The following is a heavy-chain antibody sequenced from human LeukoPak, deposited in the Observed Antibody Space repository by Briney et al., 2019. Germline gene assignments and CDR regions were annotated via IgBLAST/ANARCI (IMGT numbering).Heavy chain of an antibody. D-gene: IGHD6-13*01. CDR1: GFTVSSNY. Sequence: GGSLRLSCAASGFTVSSNYMSWIRQAPGKGLEWVSYISSSGSTIYYADSVKGRFTISRDNAKNSLYLQMNSLRAEDTAVYYCAREGLYSSSWYSYWGQGTLVTVSS. J-gene: IGHJ4*02. V-gene: IGHV3-11*01. CDR3: AREGLYSSSWYSY. CDR2: ISSSGSTI.